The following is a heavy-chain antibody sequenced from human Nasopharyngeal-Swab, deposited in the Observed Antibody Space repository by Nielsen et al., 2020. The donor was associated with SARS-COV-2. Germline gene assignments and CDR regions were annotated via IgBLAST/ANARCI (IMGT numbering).Heavy chain of an antibody. J-gene: IGHJ6*02. CDR3: ARDGSGSYYSYYYYGMDV. D-gene: IGHD1-26*01. V-gene: IGHV1-69*13. CDR1: GYTFTSYG. Sequence: SVKVSCKASGYTFTSYGISWVRQAPGQGLEWMGGIIPIFGTANYAQKFQGRVTITADESTSTAYMELSSLRSEDTAVYYCARDGSGSYYSYYYYGMDVWGQGTTVTVSS. CDR2: IIPIFGTA.